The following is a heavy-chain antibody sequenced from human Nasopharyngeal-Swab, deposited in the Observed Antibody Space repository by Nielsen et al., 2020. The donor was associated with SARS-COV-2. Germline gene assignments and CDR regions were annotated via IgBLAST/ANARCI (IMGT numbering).Heavy chain of an antibody. CDR3: AVSSWQDFDP. D-gene: IGHD6-13*01. Sequence: GESLKISCAASGFTFSSYSMNWVRQAPGKGLEWVSSISSSSYIYYADSVKGRFTISRDNAKNSLYLQMNSLRAEDTAVYYCAVSSWQDFDPWGQGTLVTVSS. CDR2: ISSSSYI. V-gene: IGHV3-21*01. CDR1: GFTFSSYS. J-gene: IGHJ5*02.